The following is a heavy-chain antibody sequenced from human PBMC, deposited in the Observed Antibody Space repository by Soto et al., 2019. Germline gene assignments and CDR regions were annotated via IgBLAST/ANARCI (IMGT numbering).Heavy chain of an antibody. V-gene: IGHV4-4*02. CDR2: VYNDGSA. J-gene: IGHJ4*02. CDR1: GVSISSGNW. CDR3: ARLVYDSRLNYLYFDH. D-gene: IGHD3-22*01. Sequence: PSETLSLTCTVSGVSISSGNWWSWVRQPPGKGLEWIAEVYNDGSANYHPSLESRATSSVDRSKNQFSLRLSSVTAADPGKYYCARLVYDSRLNYLYFDHWGQGTLVTVSS.